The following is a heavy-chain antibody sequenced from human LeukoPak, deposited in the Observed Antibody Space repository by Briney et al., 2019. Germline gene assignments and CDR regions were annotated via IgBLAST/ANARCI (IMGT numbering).Heavy chain of an antibody. V-gene: IGHV4-61*02. CDR2: IYTSGST. CDR3: AKSGGYGLIDY. D-gene: IGHD1-26*01. CDR1: GNSISSGDNY. Sequence: SETLSLTCTVSGNSISSGDNYWSWIRQPAGKGLEWIGRIYTSGSTNYNPSLKSRVTISGDTSKNQFSLRLSSVTAADTAMYFCAKSGGYGLIDYWGQGTLVTVSS. J-gene: IGHJ4*02.